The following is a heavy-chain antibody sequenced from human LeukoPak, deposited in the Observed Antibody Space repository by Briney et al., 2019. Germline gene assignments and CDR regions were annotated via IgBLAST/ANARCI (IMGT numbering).Heavy chain of an antibody. CDR2: IISKSDSGTT. CDR3: TSNLIHCGGDCYHFDY. D-gene: IGHD2-21*02. CDR1: GFTFSNAW. J-gene: IGHJ4*02. V-gene: IGHV3-15*01. Sequence: PGGSLRLSCAAPGFTFSNAWMSWVRQAPGKGLEWVGRIISKSDSGTTDYAAPVKGRFTISRDDSKNTLFLQMNSLKTEDTAVYYCTSNLIHCGGDCYHFDYWGQGTLVTVSS.